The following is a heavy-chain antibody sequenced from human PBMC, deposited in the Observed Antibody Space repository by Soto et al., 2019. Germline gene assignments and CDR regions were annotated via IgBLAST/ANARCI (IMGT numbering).Heavy chain of an antibody. CDR3: ARTPGFLGYCSSTSCPYGMDV. V-gene: IGHV3-21*01. Sequence: GGSLRLSCAASGFSFSTYTMSWVRRAPGKGLEWVSSISSSSSYIYYADSVKGRFTISRDNAKNSLYLQMNSLRAEDTAVYYCARTPGFLGYCSSTSCPYGMDVWGQGTTVTVSS. CDR1: GFSFSTYT. CDR2: ISSSSSYI. D-gene: IGHD2-2*01. J-gene: IGHJ6*02.